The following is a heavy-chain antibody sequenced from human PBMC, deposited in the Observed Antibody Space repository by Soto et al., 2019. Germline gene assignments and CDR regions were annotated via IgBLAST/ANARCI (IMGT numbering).Heavy chain of an antibody. J-gene: IGHJ4*02. CDR2: ISYDGSNK. CDR3: AGGSGSDCFDY. D-gene: IGHD1-26*01. V-gene: IGHV3-30-3*01. CDR1: GFTFSSYA. Sequence: QVQLVESGGGVVQPGRSLRLSCAASGFTFSSYAMHWVRQAPGKGLEWVAVISYDGSNKYYADSVKGRFTISRDNSKNTLYLQMNSLRAEDTAVYYCAGGSGSDCFDYWGQGTLVTVSS.